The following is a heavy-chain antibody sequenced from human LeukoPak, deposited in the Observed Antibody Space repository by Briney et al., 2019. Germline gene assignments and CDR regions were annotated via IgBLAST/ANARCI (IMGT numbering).Heavy chain of an antibody. CDR3: ARDHIWVVDY. Sequence: ASVTVSCKASGYTFTSYGIIWVRQAPGQGLEWMGWISTYNGDTNYAQKLQGRVTMTTDTSTSTAYMALRSLRSDDTAVYYCARDHIWVVDYWGQGTLVTVSS. CDR1: GYTFTSYG. V-gene: IGHV1-18*01. D-gene: IGHD2-15*01. J-gene: IGHJ4*02. CDR2: ISTYNGDT.